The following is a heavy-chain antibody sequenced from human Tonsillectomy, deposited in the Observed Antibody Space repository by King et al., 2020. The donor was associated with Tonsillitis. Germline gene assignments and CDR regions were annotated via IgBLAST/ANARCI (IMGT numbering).Heavy chain of an antibody. CDR1: GFTFSSYA. D-gene: IGHD3-10*01. CDR3: AKDLRGGSGPDGFDI. Sequence: VQLVESGGGLVQPGGSLRLSCAASGFTFSSYAMSWVRQAPGKGLEWVSGISGSGGNTYYADSDSVKGRFTISRDNSKNTLYLQMNSLRAEDTAVYYCAKDLRGGSGPDGFDIWGQGTMVTVSS. J-gene: IGHJ3*02. CDR2: ISGSGGNT. V-gene: IGHV3-23*04.